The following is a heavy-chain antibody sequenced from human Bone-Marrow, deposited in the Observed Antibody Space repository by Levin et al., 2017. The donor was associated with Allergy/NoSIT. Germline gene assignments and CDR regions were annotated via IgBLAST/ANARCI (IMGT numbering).Heavy chain of an antibody. CDR3: TTFDY. J-gene: IGHJ4*02. V-gene: IGHV3-33*07. Sequence: SCVASGFAFSSYGIYWVRQAPGKGLEWVALIWFDGSNKYYADSVKGRFTISRDNSKNTLYLQMISLRVEDTAVYYCTTFDYWGQGTLVTVSS. CDR2: IWFDGSNK. CDR1: GFAFSSYG.